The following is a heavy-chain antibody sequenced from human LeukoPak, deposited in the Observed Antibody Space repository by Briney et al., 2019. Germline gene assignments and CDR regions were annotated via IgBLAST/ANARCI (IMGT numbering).Heavy chain of an antibody. Sequence: SETLSLTCTVSGNSISSDDWWTWARQPPGRGLEWIGEIYHRGSTNYNPSLKSRVTISIDKSRNQFSLMLSSVTAADTAVYYCARRQYYDSTGYFVYWGQGTLVTVSS. J-gene: IGHJ4*02. CDR2: IYHRGST. CDR1: GNSISSDDW. V-gene: IGHV4-4*02. CDR3: ARRQYYDSTGYFVY. D-gene: IGHD3-22*01.